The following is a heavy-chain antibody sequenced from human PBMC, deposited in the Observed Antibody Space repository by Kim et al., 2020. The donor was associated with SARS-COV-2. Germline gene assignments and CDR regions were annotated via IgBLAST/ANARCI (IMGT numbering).Heavy chain of an antibody. D-gene: IGHD4-17*01. CDR3: TTDYGDQKDYYYYYMDV. Sequence: VKGRFTISRDDSKNTLYLQMNSLKTEDTAVYYCTTDYGDQKDYYYYYMDVWGKGTTVTVSS. V-gene: IGHV3-15*01. J-gene: IGHJ6*03.